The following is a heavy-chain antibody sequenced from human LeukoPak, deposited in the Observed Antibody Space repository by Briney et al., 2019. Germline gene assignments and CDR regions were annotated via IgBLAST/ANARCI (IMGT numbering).Heavy chain of an antibody. D-gene: IGHD4-17*01. V-gene: IGHV2-5*01. J-gene: IGHJ4*02. CDR3: AHYGDYRFMFYFDY. CDR1: GFSLSTSGVG. CDR2: IYWNDDN. Sequence: ESGPTLVNPTQTLTLTCTFSGFSLSTSGVGVGWIRQPPGKALEWLALIYWNDDNRYSPSLKSRLTITKDTSKNQVVLTMTNMDPVDTATYYCAHYGDYRFMFYFDYWGRGTLVTVSS.